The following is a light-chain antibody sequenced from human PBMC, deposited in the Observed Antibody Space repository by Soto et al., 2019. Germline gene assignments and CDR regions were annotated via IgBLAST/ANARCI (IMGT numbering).Light chain of an antibody. V-gene: IGLV2-8*01. Sequence: QSALTQPPSASGSPGQSATISCSGSSSDVGSYNYVSWYQQHPGKAPKLMIYEVSKRPSGVPDRFSASKSGNTASLTVSGLQAEDEADYYCSSYAGSNIVIFGGGTKLTVL. CDR3: SSYAGSNIVI. CDR1: SSDVGSYNY. CDR2: EVS. J-gene: IGLJ2*01.